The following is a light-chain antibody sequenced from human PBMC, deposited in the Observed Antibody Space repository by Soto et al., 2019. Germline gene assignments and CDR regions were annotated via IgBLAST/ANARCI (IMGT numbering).Light chain of an antibody. CDR3: QQYHTFPLT. Sequence: DIQMTQSPSTLSASVGDRVTITCRASQNINNWMAWYHQKPGEAPELLIYDAFSLQTGVPFTFSGSGSGTEFSLTISSLQPDDFGTYYCQQYHTFPLTFGGGTKVEIK. CDR2: DAF. V-gene: IGKV1-5*01. CDR1: QNINNW. J-gene: IGKJ4*01.